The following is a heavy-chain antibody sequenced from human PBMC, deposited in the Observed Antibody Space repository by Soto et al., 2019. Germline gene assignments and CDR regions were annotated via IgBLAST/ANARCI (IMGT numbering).Heavy chain of an antibody. CDR1: GSTFSSYT. CDR3: ARRRYCGVDRYNKFYYGMDV. CDR2: IIPVLGVT. J-gene: IGHJ6*02. V-gene: IGHV1-69*02. Sequence: QVQLVQSGAEVRKPGSSVEVSCMASGSTFSSYTVNWVRQAPGQGLEWIGRIIPVLGVTHYARRFQGRVTIAADRSRKTAYMELTSLTSEDTAVYYCARRRYCGVDRYNKFYYGMDVWGQGTTVTVSS. D-gene: IGHD2-21*02.